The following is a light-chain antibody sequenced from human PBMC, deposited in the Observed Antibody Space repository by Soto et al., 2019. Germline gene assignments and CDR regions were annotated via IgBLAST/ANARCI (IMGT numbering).Light chain of an antibody. J-gene: IGKJ1*01. CDR3: QHYNSYSEA. V-gene: IGKV1-5*03. Sequence: DVQMTQSPSTLSGSVVDRFTITCLASQTISSWFAWYQQKPGKAPKLLIYNASTLKSGVPSRFSGSGSGTEFTLTISSLQPDDFATYYCQHYNSYSEAFGQGTKVDIK. CDR1: QTISSW. CDR2: NAS.